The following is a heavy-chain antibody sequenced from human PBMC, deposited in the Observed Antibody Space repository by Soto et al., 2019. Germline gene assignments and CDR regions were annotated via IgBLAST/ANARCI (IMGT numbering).Heavy chain of an antibody. D-gene: IGHD3-3*01. Sequence: QVQLQESGPGLVKPSETLSLTCTVSGGSISSYYWSWIRQPPGKGLDWIGYIYYSGGTNYNPSLKSRVTISVDTSKNQFSLKLSSVTAADTAVYYCARALYDDFCSGYPIHFDYWGQGTLVTVSS. J-gene: IGHJ4*02. V-gene: IGHV4-59*01. CDR1: GGSISSYY. CDR3: ARALYDDFCSGYPIHFDY. CDR2: IYYSGGT.